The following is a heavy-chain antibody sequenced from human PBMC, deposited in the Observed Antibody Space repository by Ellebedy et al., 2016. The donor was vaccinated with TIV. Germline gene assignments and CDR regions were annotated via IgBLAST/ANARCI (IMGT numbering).Heavy chain of an antibody. Sequence: SLKISXAASGFTFDDYAMHWVRQAPGKGLEWVSGISWNSGSIGYADSVKGRFTISRDNAKNSLYLQMNSLRAEDTAVYYCARDWRIAAAADEYFQHWGQGTLVTVSS. D-gene: IGHD6-13*01. CDR1: GFTFDDYA. CDR3: ARDWRIAAAADEYFQH. V-gene: IGHV3-9*01. J-gene: IGHJ1*01. CDR2: ISWNSGSI.